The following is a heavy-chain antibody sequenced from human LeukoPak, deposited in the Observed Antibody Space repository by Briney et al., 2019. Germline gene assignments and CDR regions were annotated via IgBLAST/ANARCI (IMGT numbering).Heavy chain of an antibody. D-gene: IGHD6-13*01. CDR1: GGSISSYY. V-gene: IGHV4-4*07. CDR2: IYTSGST. Sequence: SETLSLTCTVSGGSISSYYWSWIRQPAGKGLEWIGRIYTSGSTNYSPSLKSRVTMSVDTSKNQFSLKLSSVTAADTAVYYCAAIHSSSWYDYWGQGTLVTVSS. CDR3: AAIHSSSWYDY. J-gene: IGHJ4*02.